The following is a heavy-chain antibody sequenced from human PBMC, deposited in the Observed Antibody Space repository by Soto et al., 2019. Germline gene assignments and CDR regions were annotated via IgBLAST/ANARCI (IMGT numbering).Heavy chain of an antibody. V-gene: IGHV3-23*01. J-gene: IGHJ4*02. CDR2: IAGSGAPT. D-gene: IGHD3-10*01. CDR1: GFTFSNYA. CDR3: ASKLTFGSSSDY. Sequence: RLSCAASGFTFSNYAMSWVRQAPGKGLEWVSTIAGSGAPTYYADSVKGRFTISRDNSKNTLYLQLNTLRAEDTAVYFCASKLTFGSSSDYWGQGTLVTVSS.